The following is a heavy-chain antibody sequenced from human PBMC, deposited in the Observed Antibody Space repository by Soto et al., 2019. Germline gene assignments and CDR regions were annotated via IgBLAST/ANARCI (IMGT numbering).Heavy chain of an antibody. CDR1: GGSFSGYY. CDR2: IKHRGST. J-gene: IGHJ4*02. V-gene: IGHV4-34*01. D-gene: IGHD4-17*01. Sequence: PSETLSLTCAFYGGSFSGYYWSLIRQPPGKGLEWIGEIKHRGSTNYNPSLKSRVTISVDTSKNQFSLKLSSVTAADTAVYYCARSEATVLDYWGQGTLVTVSS. CDR3: ARSEATVLDY.